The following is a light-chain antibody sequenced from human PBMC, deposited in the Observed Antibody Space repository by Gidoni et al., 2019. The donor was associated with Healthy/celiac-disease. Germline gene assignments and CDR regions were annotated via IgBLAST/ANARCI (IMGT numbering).Light chain of an antibody. V-gene: IGKV1-39*01. CDR3: QQSYSTFLFT. Sequence: DIQMTQSPSSLPASVGDRVTITCRASQSISSYLNWYQQKPGKAPKLLIYAASSLQSGVPSRFSGSGSGTDFTLTISSLQPEDFATYYCQQSYSTFLFTFGPGTKVDIK. J-gene: IGKJ3*01. CDR2: AAS. CDR1: QSISSY.